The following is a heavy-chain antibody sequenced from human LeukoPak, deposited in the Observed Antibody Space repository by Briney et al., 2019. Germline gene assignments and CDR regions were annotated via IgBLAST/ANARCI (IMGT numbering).Heavy chain of an antibody. Sequence: PSETLSLTCTVSGGSISSSSYYWGWIRQPPGKGLEWIGEINHSGSTNYNPSLKSRVTISVDTSKNQFSLKLSSVTAADTAVYYCARLRKGGYDDRGTHFDYWGQGTLVTVSS. CDR1: GGSISSSSYY. V-gene: IGHV4-39*07. CDR3: ARLRKGGYDDRGTHFDY. CDR2: INHSGST. D-gene: IGHD5-12*01. J-gene: IGHJ4*02.